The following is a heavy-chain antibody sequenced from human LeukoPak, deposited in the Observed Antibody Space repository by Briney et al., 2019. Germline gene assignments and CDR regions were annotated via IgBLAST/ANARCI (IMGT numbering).Heavy chain of an antibody. CDR3: ARAYYDSSGYHDY. Sequence: PGASLRLSCAASGFTVSSNYMSWVRQAPGKGLEWVSVIYSGGSTYYADSVKGRFTISRDNSKNTLYLQMNSLRAEDTAVYYCARAYYDSSGYHDYWGQGTLVTVSS. CDR1: GFTVSSNY. V-gene: IGHV3-53*01. CDR2: IYSGGST. D-gene: IGHD3-22*01. J-gene: IGHJ4*02.